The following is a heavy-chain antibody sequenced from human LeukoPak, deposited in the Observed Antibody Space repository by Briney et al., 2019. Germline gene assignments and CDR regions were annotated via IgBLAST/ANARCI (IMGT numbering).Heavy chain of an antibody. CDR2: IYWDDDK. Sequence: SGPTLVKPTQTLTLTCTFSGFSLSTSGVGVAWIRQPPGKALEWLGIIYWDDDKRYSPSLKSRLTITKDTSKNQVVLTMTNMDPVDTATYYCAHSHAYGVWFGPWDQGTLVTVSS. V-gene: IGHV2-5*02. J-gene: IGHJ5*02. D-gene: IGHD4-17*01. CDR1: GFSLSTSGVG. CDR3: AHSHAYGVWFGP.